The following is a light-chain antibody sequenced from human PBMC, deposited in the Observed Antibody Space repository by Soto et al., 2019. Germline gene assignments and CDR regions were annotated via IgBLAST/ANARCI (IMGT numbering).Light chain of an antibody. V-gene: IGKV3-11*01. J-gene: IGKJ3*01. CDR2: DAS. Sequence: EIVLTQSPATLSLSPGERATLSCRASQSVSSYLAWYQQKPGQAPRLLIYDASNRATGIPARFSGSGSGTDVTLPISSLEPEDFAVYYCQQRSNWPPTFGPGTKVDIK. CDR3: QQRSNWPPT. CDR1: QSVSSY.